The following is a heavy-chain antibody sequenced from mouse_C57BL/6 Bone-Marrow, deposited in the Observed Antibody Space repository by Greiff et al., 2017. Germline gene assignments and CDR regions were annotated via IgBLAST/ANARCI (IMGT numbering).Heavy chain of an antibody. Sequence: QVQLKESGAELVKPGASVKISCKASGYAFSSYWMNWVKQRPGKGLEWIGQIYPGDGDTNYNGKFKGKDTLTADKSSSTAYMQLSSLTSEDSAVYFCARSGPSYDYAAGFAYWGQGTLVTVSS. CDR1: GYAFSSYW. CDR2: IYPGDGDT. D-gene: IGHD2-4*01. V-gene: IGHV1-80*01. CDR3: ARSGPSYDYAAGFAY. J-gene: IGHJ3*01.